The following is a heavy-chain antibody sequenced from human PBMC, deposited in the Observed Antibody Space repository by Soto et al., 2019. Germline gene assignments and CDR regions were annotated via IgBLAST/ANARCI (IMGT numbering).Heavy chain of an antibody. Sequence: QVQLQESGPGLVKPSQTLSLTCTVSGGSISSGGYYWSWIRQHPGKGLEWIGYIYYIVSTFYNPSLKSRVTISIDPSKNQFSLKLSSVPAADTAVYYCATAIRWHREDWFDPWGQGTLVTVSS. CDR2: IYYIVST. J-gene: IGHJ5*02. V-gene: IGHV4-31*03. CDR1: GGSISSGGYY. D-gene: IGHD1-26*01. CDR3: ATAIRWHREDWFDP.